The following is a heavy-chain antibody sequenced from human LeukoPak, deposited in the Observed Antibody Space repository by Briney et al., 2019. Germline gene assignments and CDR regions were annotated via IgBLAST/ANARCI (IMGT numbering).Heavy chain of an antibody. D-gene: IGHD1-26*01. Sequence: GASVKVSCKASGYTFTGYYMHWVRQAPGQGLGWMGWINPNSGGTNYAQKFQGRVTMTRDTSISTAYMELSRLRSDDTAVYYCARMFISGSYFDYWGQGTLVTVSS. CDR1: GYTFTGYY. CDR2: INPNSGGT. CDR3: ARMFISGSYFDY. J-gene: IGHJ4*02. V-gene: IGHV1-2*02.